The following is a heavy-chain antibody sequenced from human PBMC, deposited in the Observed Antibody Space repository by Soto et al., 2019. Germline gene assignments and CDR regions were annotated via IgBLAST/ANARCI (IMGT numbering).Heavy chain of an antibody. CDR2: IGTAGDT. J-gene: IGHJ6*02. V-gene: IGHV3-13*01. Sequence: GGSLRLSCAASGFTFSSYDMHWVRQATGKGLEWVSAIGTAGDTYYPGSVKGRFTISRENAKNSLYLQMNSLRAGDTAVYYGARQAYYDFWSGSQGMDVWGQGTTVTVSS. CDR3: ARQAYYDFWSGSQGMDV. CDR1: GFTFSSYD. D-gene: IGHD3-3*01.